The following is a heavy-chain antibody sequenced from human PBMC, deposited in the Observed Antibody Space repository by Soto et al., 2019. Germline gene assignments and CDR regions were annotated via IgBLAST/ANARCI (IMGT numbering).Heavy chain of an antibody. CDR3: AREKTPMSPHYFYYGMDV. V-gene: IGHV4-59*01. CDR1: GGSLRGYS. CDR2: VYSGGGT. Sequence: QVQLQESGPGVVKPSETLSLTCTVSGGSLRGYSWSWIRQSPGKGLEWIGYVYSGGGTNYSPSFMGRVTISVDTTDNQFSLKLNSVTAADMAVYYCAREKTPMSPHYFYYGMDVWGQGTTVTVSS. J-gene: IGHJ6*02. D-gene: IGHD3-9*01.